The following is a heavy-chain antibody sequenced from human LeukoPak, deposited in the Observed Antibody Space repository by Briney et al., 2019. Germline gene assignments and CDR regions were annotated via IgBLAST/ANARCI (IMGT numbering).Heavy chain of an antibody. D-gene: IGHD3-3*01. V-gene: IGHV4-34*01. CDR1: GGSFSGYY. J-gene: IGHJ4*02. CDR2: INHSGST. Sequence: SETLSLTCAVYGGSFSGYYWSWIRQPPGKGLEWIGEINHSGSTSYNLSLKSRVTISVDTSKNQFSLKLSSVTAADTAVYYCARLVGSGYFYYFDYWGQGTLVTVSS. CDR3: ARLVGSGYFYYFDY.